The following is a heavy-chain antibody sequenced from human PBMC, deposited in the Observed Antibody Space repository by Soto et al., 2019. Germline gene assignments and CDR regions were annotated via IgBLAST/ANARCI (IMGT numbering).Heavy chain of an antibody. CDR2: INHSGST. V-gene: IGHV4-34*01. CDR3: AMPYYDILTGYYKNWFDP. Sequence: SETLSLTCAVYGGSFSGYYWSWIRQPPGKGLEWIGEINHSGSTNYNPSLKSRVTISVDTSKNQFSLKLSSVTAADTAVYYCAMPYYDILTGYYKNWFDPWGQGTLVTVSS. J-gene: IGHJ5*02. CDR1: GGSFSGYY. D-gene: IGHD3-9*01.